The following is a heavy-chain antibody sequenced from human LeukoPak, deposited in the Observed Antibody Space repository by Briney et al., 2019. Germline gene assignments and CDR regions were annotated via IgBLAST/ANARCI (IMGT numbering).Heavy chain of an antibody. V-gene: IGHV4-4*07. CDR3: ARDIDWLFLYFDL. Sequence: SETLSLTCTVSGGSISSYYWSWIRQPAGKGLEWIGRIYTSRSTNYNPSLKSRVTMSVDTSKNQFSLKLSSVTAADTAVYHCARDIDWLFLYFDLWGRGTLVTVSS. J-gene: IGHJ2*01. CDR2: IYTSRST. CDR1: GGSISSYY. D-gene: IGHD3-9*01.